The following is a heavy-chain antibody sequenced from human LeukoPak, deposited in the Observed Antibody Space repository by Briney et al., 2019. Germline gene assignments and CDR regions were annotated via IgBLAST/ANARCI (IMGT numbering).Heavy chain of an antibody. CDR3: ARVLLWFGEQFDY. CDR1: GGSFSGYY. J-gene: IGHJ4*02. D-gene: IGHD3-10*01. V-gene: IGHV4-34*01. CDR2: INHSGST. Sequence: TSETLSLTCAVYGGSFSGYYWSWIRQPPGKGLEWIGEINHSGSTNYNPSLKSRVTISVDTSKNQFSLKRSSVTAADTAVYYCARVLLWFGEQFDYWGPGTLVTVSS.